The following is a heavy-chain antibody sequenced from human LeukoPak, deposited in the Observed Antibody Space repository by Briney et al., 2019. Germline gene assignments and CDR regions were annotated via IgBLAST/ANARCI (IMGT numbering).Heavy chain of an antibody. D-gene: IGHD2-2*01. V-gene: IGHV4-59*01. J-gene: IGHJ4*02. CDR1: GGSISSYY. CDR3: ARVVPAAMDASGWYDY. CDR2: IYYSGST. Sequence: SKTLSLTCTVSGGSISSYYWSWIRQPPGKGLEWTGYIYYSGSTNYNPSLKSRVTISVDTSKNQFSLKLSSVTAADTAVYYCARVVPAAMDASGWYDYWGQGTLVTVSS.